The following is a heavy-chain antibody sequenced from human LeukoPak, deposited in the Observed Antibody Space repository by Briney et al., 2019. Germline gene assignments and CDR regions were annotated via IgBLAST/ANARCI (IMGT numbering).Heavy chain of an antibody. CDR2: IRSKANSYAT. V-gene: IGHV3-73*01. D-gene: IGHD1-26*01. Sequence: GGSLRLSCAASGFTFSNAWMSWVRQASGKGLEWVGRIRSKANSYATAYAASVKGRFTISRDDSKNTAYLQMNSLKTEDTAVYYCTRLGGYSGSFDYWGQGTLVTVSS. CDR3: TRLGGYSGSFDY. CDR1: GFTFSNAW. J-gene: IGHJ4*02.